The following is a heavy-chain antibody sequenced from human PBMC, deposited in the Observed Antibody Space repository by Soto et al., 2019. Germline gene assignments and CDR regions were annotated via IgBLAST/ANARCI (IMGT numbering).Heavy chain of an antibody. CDR3: ARDLDY. Sequence: QVQLVESGGGLVKPGRSLRLSCAASGFTFSDYYMSWIRQAPGKGLEWVSYISSSGGNTIYYADSVKGRFTISRDNAKNSLYMQMNSLRAEDTAVYYCARDLDYWGQGTLVTVSS. CDR1: GFTFSDYY. V-gene: IGHV3-11*01. J-gene: IGHJ4*02. CDR2: ISSSGGNTI.